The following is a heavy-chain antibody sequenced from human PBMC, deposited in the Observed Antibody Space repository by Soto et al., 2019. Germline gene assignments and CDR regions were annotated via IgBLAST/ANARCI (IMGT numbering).Heavy chain of an antibody. D-gene: IGHD3-10*01. V-gene: IGHV4-59*01. CDR3: ARGPFSGYGSGRPYDY. CDR2: IYYSGST. J-gene: IGHJ4*02. Sequence: SETLSLTCTVSGGSISSYYWSWIRQPPGKGLEWIGYIYYSGSTNYNPSLKSRVTISVDTSKNQFSLKLSSVTAAGTAVYYCARGPFSGYGSGRPYDYWGQGTLVTVSS. CDR1: GGSISSYY.